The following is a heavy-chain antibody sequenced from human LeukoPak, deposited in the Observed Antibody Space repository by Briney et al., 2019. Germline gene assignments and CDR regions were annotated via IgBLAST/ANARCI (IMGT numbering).Heavy chain of an antibody. Sequence: ASVKVSCKASGYTFTSYGISWVRQAPGQGLEWMGWISAYNGNTNYAQKLQDRVTMTTDTSTSTAYMELRSLRSDDTAVYYCARDRPYSSGWYVGFDYWGQGTLVTVSS. CDR3: ARDRPYSSGWYVGFDY. CDR2: ISAYNGNT. D-gene: IGHD6-19*01. CDR1: GYTFTSYG. V-gene: IGHV1-18*01. J-gene: IGHJ4*02.